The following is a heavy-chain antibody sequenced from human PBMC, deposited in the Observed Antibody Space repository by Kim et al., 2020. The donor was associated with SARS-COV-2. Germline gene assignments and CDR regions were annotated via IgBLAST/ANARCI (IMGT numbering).Heavy chain of an antibody. D-gene: IGHD1-1*01. CDR1: GFSLSTSGMC. V-gene: IGHV2-70*01. CDR2: IDWDDDK. Sequence: SGPTLVNPTQTLTLTCTFSGFSLSTSGMCVSWIRQPPGKALEWLALIDWDDDKYYSTSLKTRLTISKDTSKNQVVLTMTNMDPVDTATYYCARTMSTTGTTWYYYYGMDVWGQGTTVTVSS. CDR3: ARTMSTTGTTWYYYYGMDV. J-gene: IGHJ6*02.